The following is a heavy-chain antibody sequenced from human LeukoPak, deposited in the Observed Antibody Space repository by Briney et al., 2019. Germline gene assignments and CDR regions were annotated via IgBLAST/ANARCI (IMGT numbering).Heavy chain of an antibody. V-gene: IGHV3-66*01. CDR1: GFTVSSNY. CDR2: IYSGGNT. Sequence: GGSPRLSCVVSGFTVSSNYMNWVRQAPGKGLEWVSDIYSGGNTDYADSVKGRFTISRDNSKNTLYLQMNSLRAEDTAVYYCARGYDILTGYPYYFDYWGQGTLVTVSS. D-gene: IGHD3-9*01. CDR3: ARGYDILTGYPYYFDY. J-gene: IGHJ4*02.